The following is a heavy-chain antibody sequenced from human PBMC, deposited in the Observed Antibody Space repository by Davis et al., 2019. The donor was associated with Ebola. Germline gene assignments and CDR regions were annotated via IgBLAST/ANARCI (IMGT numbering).Heavy chain of an antibody. CDR2: ISGSGGST. CDR3: ARVLDAFDI. Sequence: GESLKISCAASGFTFSSYAMSWVRQAPGKGLEWVSAISGSGGSTYYADSVKGRFTISRDNSKNTLYLQMNSLRAEDTAVYYCARVLDAFDIWGKGTTVTVSS. CDR1: GFTFSSYA. V-gene: IGHV3-23*01. J-gene: IGHJ3*02.